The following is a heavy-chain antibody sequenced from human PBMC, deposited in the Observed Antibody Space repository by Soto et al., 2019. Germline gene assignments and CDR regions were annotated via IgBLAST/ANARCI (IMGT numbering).Heavy chain of an antibody. V-gene: IGHV1-69*01. J-gene: IGHJ4*02. D-gene: IGHD1-1*01. Sequence: QVQVVQSGAEVKKPGSSVRVSCKASGDSFTKYTVNWVRQAPRQEHEWMGGIIPRFGTTNYAPTLQDRVTITADASMNTVYMELSSLRSDDTALYYCARGRGLYNSGRSQLDSWGQGTLVTVSS. CDR1: GDSFTKYT. CDR3: ARGRGLYNSGRSQLDS. CDR2: IIPRFGTT.